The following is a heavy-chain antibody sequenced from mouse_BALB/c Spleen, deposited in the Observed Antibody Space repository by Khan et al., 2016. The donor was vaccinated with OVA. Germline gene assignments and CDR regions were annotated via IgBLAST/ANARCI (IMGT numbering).Heavy chain of an antibody. J-gene: IGHJ4*01. V-gene: IGHV2-9*02. CDR1: GFSLTSYG. CDR2: IWAEGST. CDR3: ARFYDPYYAMDY. Sequence: QVQLQQPGPGLVAPSQSLSITCTVSGFSLTSYGVNWVRQPPGKGLEWLGVIWAEGSTNYNSALMSRLSISKDNSKSQVFLKMNSLQTDDTAMYYCARFYDPYYAMDYWGQGTSVTVSS. D-gene: IGHD2-3*01.